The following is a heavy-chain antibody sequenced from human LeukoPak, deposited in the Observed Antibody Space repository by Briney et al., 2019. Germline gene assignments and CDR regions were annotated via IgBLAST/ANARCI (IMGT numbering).Heavy chain of an antibody. V-gene: IGHV4-34*01. D-gene: IGHD6-13*01. CDR3: ARETLVPSYYYYGMDV. CDR1: GGSFSGYY. J-gene: IGHJ6*02. Sequence: SETLSLTCAVYGGSFSGYYWSWIRQPPGKGLEWIGEINHSGSTNYNPSLKSRATISADTSKNQFSLKLSSVTAADTAVYYCARETLVPSYYYYGMDVWGQGTTVTVSS. CDR2: INHSGST.